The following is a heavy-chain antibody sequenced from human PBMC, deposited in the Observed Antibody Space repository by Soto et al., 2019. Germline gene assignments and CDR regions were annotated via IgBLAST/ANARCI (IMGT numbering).Heavy chain of an antibody. CDR2: MNPNSGNT. J-gene: IGHJ6*03. V-gene: IGHV1-8*01. D-gene: IGHD3-3*01. CDR1: GYTFTSYD. Sequence: ASVKVSCKASGYTFTSYDINWVRQATGQGLEWMGWMNPNSGNTGYAQKFQGRVTMTRNTSISTAYMELSSLRSEATAVYYCARGTREPEWLSSQEPYYYYYMDVWGKGTTVTVSS. CDR3: ARGTREPEWLSSQEPYYYYYMDV.